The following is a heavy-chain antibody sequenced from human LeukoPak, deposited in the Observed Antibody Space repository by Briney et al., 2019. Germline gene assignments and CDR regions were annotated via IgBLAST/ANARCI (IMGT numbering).Heavy chain of an antibody. Sequence: PGGSLRLSCAASGFTFSSYWMSWVRQAPGKGLEWVANIKQDGSEKYYVDSVKGRFTLSRDNAKNSLYLQMNSLRAEDTAVYYCASLRRLVPPHYWGQGTLVTVSS. D-gene: IGHD6-6*01. V-gene: IGHV3-7*01. CDR1: GFTFSSYW. CDR3: ASLRRLVPPHY. CDR2: IKQDGSEK. J-gene: IGHJ4*02.